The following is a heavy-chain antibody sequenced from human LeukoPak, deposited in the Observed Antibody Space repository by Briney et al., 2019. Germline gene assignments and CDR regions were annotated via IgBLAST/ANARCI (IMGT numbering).Heavy chain of an antibody. Sequence: GASVKVSCTASGYTFTSYDIHWVRQATGQGLEWMGWMNPNSGNTGYAQKFQGRVTMTRSTSISTAYMELSSLRSEDTAVYYCARASSGWYGYYYYGMDVWGQGTTVTVSS. V-gene: IGHV1-8*01. CDR1: GYTFTSYD. CDR2: MNPNSGNT. CDR3: ARASSGWYGYYYYGMDV. J-gene: IGHJ6*02. D-gene: IGHD6-19*01.